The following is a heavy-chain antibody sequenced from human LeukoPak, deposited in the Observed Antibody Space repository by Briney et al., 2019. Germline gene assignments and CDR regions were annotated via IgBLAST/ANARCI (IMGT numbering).Heavy chain of an antibody. V-gene: IGHV1-18*04. CDR3: ARYRSGDVDY. Sequence: ASVKVSCKASGYTFTLYGISWVRQAPGQGLEWMGWITTSNGNTNYAQNLQGRDSMTTDTSTNTAYMELRSLRSDDTAVYYCARYRSGDVDYWGQGTLVTVSS. CDR1: GYTFTLYG. J-gene: IGHJ4*02. D-gene: IGHD6-19*01. CDR2: ITTSNGNT.